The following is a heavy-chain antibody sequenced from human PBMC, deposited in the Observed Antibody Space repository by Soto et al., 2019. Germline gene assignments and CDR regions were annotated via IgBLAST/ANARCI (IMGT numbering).Heavy chain of an antibody. CDR2: IYYSGST. D-gene: IGHD3-3*01. CDR1: GGSISSSSYY. J-gene: IGHJ4*02. Sequence: QLQLQESGPGLMKPSETLSLTCTVSGGSISSSSYYWGWIRQPPGKGLEWIGSIYYSGSTYYNPSLKSRVTISVDTSKNQFSLKLSSVTAADTAVYYCASYDFWSGYFRFDYWGQGTLVTVSS. V-gene: IGHV4-39*01. CDR3: ASYDFWSGYFRFDY.